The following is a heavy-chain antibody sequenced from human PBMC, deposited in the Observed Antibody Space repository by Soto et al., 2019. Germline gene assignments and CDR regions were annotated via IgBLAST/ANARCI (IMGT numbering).Heavy chain of an antibody. CDR3: ARGKYYGDCDY. J-gene: IGHJ4*02. CDR2: IYYSGSA. Sequence: QVQLQESGPGVIRPSETLSLTCTVSGGSIGITSYYWTWIRQPPGKGLEWIGYIYYSGSASYHPSLESRVSMSVDTSKNQFSLKLRSVTAADTAVYWCARGKYYGDCDYWGQGTLVTVSS. V-gene: IGHV4-61*01. CDR1: GGSIGITSYY. D-gene: IGHD4-17*01.